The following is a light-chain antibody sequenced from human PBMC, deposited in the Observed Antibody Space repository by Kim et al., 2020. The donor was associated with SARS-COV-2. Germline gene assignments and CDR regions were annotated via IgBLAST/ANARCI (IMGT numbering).Light chain of an antibody. V-gene: IGKV3-20*01. CDR2: GAS. Sequence: EIVLTQSPGTLSLSPGERATLSCRASQSVSGSYLAWYQQRPGQAPRLLIYGASSRATGISDRFSGSGSGTDFTLTISRLEPEDFAVYYCQQYGSSPNTFGPGTKVDIK. J-gene: IGKJ3*01. CDR1: QSVSGSY. CDR3: QQYGSSPNT.